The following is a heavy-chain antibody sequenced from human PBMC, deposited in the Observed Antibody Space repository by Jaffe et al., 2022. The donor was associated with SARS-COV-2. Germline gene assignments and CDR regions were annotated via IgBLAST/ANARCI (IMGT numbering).Heavy chain of an antibody. V-gene: IGHV3-15*01. D-gene: IGHD3-10*01. Sequence: EVQLVESGGGLVKPGGSLRLSCAASGFTFSNAWMNWVRQAPGKGLEWVGRIKSKTDGGTTDYAAPVKGRFTISRDDSKNMLYLQMNSLKTEDTAVYYCTTDSTLVRGFGAFDIWGQGTMVTVSS. CDR3: TTDSTLVRGFGAFDI. J-gene: IGHJ3*02. CDR1: GFTFSNAW. CDR2: IKSKTDGGTT.